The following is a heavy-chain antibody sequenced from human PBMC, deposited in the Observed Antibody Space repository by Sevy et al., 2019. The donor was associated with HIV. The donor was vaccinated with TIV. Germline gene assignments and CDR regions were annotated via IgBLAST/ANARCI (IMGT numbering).Heavy chain of an antibody. CDR1: GYTFTGYY. V-gene: IGHV1-2*06. D-gene: IGHD2-15*01. CDR3: ARKEVVVVVVASFYGMDV. CDR2: INPNSGGT. Sequence: ASVKVSCKASGYTFTGYYMHWVRQAPGQGLEWMGRINPNSGGTNYAQKFQGRVTMTRDTSISTAYMELSRLRSDDTAAYYCARKEVVVVVVASFYGMDVWGQGTTVTVSS. J-gene: IGHJ6*02.